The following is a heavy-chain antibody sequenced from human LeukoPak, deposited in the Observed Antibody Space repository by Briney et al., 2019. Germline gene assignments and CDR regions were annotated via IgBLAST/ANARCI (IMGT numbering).Heavy chain of an antibody. D-gene: IGHD2-2*01. J-gene: IGHJ4*02. CDR2: ISSSSSYI. CDR3: ARAYCSSTSCYFENYFDH. Sequence: GRSLRLSCAASGFTFSSYSMNSVRQAPGKGLEWVSSISSSSSYIYYADSVKCRFTISRDNAKNSLYLQMNSLRAEDTAVYYCARAYCSSTSCYFENYFDHWGQGTLVTVSS. CDR1: GFTFSSYS. V-gene: IGHV3-21*01.